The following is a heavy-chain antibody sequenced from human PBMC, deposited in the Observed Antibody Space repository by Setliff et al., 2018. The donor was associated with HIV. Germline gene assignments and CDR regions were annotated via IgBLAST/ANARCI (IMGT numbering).Heavy chain of an antibody. CDR3: ARAGSSGPSPL. CDR2: INVGKGDT. CDR1: GYTFTTYS. Sequence: ASVKVSCKTSGYTFTTYSIHWVRQAPGQSLEWMGWINVGKGDTKYSQELQGRITLTTDTSANTAYMELSSLRSDDTAVYYCARAGSSGPSPLWGQGTLVTVSS. J-gene: IGHJ4*02. V-gene: IGHV1-3*01. D-gene: IGHD6-19*01.